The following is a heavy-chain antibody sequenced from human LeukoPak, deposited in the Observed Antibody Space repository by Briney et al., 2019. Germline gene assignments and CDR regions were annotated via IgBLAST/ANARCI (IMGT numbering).Heavy chain of an antibody. CDR2: IRGSSSYI. V-gene: IGHV3-21*01. Sequence: GGSLRLSRAASGFIFSSYSMNWVRQAPGKGLEWVSSIRGSSSYIYYAESVKGRFTISRDNANNSMYLQMNSLRAEDTAVYYCARERGITASADWFDPWGRGTLVTVSS. D-gene: IGHD1-20*01. CDR3: ARERGITASADWFDP. CDR1: GFIFSSYS. J-gene: IGHJ5*02.